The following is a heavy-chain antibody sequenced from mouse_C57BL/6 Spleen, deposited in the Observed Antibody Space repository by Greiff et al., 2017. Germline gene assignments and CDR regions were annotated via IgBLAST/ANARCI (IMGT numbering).Heavy chain of an antibody. Sequence: QVQLQQSGPGLVQPSQSLSITCTVSGFSLTSYGVHWVRQSPGKGLEWLGVIWSGGSTDYNAAFISRLSISKDNSKSQVFFKMNSLQADDTAIYYCARNSPTVRTGWYFDVWGTGTTVTVSS. V-gene: IGHV2-2*01. CDR3: ARNSPTVRTGWYFDV. D-gene: IGHD1-1*01. CDR2: IWSGGST. J-gene: IGHJ1*03. CDR1: GFSLTSYG.